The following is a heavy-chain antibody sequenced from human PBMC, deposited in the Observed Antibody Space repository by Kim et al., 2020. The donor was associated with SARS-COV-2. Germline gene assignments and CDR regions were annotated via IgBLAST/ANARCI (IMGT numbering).Heavy chain of an antibody. CDR1: GFTFSGSA. Sequence: GGSLRLSCAASGFTFSGSAMHWVRQASGKGLEWVGRIRSKANSYATAYAASVKGRFTISRDDSKNTAYLQMNSLKTEDTAVYYCTRPGQPFDYWGQGTLVTVSS. V-gene: IGHV3-73*01. D-gene: IGHD5-18*01. J-gene: IGHJ4*02. CDR2: IRSKANSYAT. CDR3: TRPGQPFDY.